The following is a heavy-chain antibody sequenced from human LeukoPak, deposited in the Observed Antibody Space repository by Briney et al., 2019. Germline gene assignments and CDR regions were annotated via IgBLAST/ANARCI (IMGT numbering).Heavy chain of an antibody. J-gene: IGHJ2*01. Sequence: GGSLRLSCAASGFTFSSYATSWVRQAPGKGLEWVSAILASGGSMYYADSVRGRFTISRDNSKNTLYLRMNSLRAEDTAVYYCAKNYYDSSGPWVWFFDLWGRGTLVTVSS. CDR2: ILASGGSM. D-gene: IGHD3-22*01. CDR1: GFTFSSYA. CDR3: AKNYYDSSGPWVWFFDL. V-gene: IGHV3-23*01.